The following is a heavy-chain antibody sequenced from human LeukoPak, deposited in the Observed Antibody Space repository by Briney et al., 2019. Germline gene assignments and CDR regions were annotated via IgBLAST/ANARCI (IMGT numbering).Heavy chain of an antibody. V-gene: IGHV3-21*01. J-gene: IGHJ5*02. CDR1: GFTFSSYS. CDR3: ARDAVVVPAAIRCPFDP. Sequence: GGSLRLSCAASGFTFSSYSMNWVRQAPGKGLEWVSSISSSSSYIYYADSVKGRFTISRDNAKNSLYLQMNSLRAEDTAVYYCARDAVVVPAAIRCPFDPWGQGTLVTVSS. D-gene: IGHD2-2*02. CDR2: ISSSSSYI.